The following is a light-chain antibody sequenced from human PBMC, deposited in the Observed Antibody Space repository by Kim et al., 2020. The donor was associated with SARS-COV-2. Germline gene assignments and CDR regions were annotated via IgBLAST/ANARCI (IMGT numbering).Light chain of an antibody. CDR1: QRLVHSDGNPF. CDR2: NIS. CDR3: MKDTQFPYS. J-gene: IGKJ2*03. Sequence: QAHSISRRYTQRLVHSDGNPFLSWPPQRRGKPPRLLIYNISNRFCGVPDRFSGSGAGTDFTLKISRVEAEDVGVYYCMKDTQFPYSFGQGNKLEI. V-gene: IGKV2-24*01.